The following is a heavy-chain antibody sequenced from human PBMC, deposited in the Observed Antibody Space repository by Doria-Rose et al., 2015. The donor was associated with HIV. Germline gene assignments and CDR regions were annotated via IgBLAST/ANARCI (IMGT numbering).Heavy chain of an antibody. J-gene: IGHJ4*02. V-gene: IGHV2-26*01. CDR3: ARIKSSRWYHKYYFDF. Sequence: QESGPVLVKPTETLMLTCTVSGVSLSSPGMGVSWIRQPPGKALEWLASIFSDDERSHKTSLKSRLTISRRTSKSQVVLTMTDMDPVDTATYYCARIKSSRWYHKYYFDFWGQGTLVIVSA. CDR1: GVSLSSPGMG. CDR2: IFSDDER. D-gene: IGHD6-13*01.